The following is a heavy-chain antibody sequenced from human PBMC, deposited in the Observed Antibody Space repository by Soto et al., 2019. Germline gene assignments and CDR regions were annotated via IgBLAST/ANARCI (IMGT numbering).Heavy chain of an antibody. CDR2: ISGSVGST. J-gene: IGHJ4*02. CDR1: GFTFSSYA. CDR3: ARVLLWFGEPLDY. V-gene: IGHV3-23*01. Sequence: PGGSLRLSCAASGFTFSSYAMSWARQAPGKGLEWVSAISGSVGSTYYAVSVKGRFTTSRDYYKNKLYLQMNSLRAEDTAVYYCARVLLWFGEPLDYWGQGTLVTVSS. D-gene: IGHD3-10*01.